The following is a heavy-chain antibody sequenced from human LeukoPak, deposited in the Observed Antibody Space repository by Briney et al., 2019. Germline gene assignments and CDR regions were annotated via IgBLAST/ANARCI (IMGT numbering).Heavy chain of an antibody. D-gene: IGHD3-16*01. Sequence: ASVKVSCKASGYTFTSYGISWVRQAPGQGLEWMGWISAYNGNTNYAQKLQGRVTMTTDTSTSTAYMELRSLRSDDTAVYYCARVVRYDYVWGSPIIDDYWGQGTLVTVSS. CDR3: ARVVRYDYVWGSPIIDDY. V-gene: IGHV1-18*01. CDR2: ISAYNGNT. CDR1: GYTFTSYG. J-gene: IGHJ4*02.